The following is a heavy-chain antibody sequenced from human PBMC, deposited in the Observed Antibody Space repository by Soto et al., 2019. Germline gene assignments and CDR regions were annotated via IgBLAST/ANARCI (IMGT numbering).Heavy chain of an antibody. D-gene: IGHD1-26*01. V-gene: IGHV1-46*01. J-gene: IGHJ5*02. Sequence: QLVQSGGEVKQPGASVKVSCKAPRDTFTSYYINWVRQAPGQGLEWMGVINPHGGSTAYAQKFKGRVTLTRHTSAITVHMEVSSLTSEDTAMYYCARSSGGNFGIIIEGTNWFAPWGQGTLVTVSS. CDR2: INPHGGST. CDR3: ARSSGGNFGIIIEGTNWFAP. CDR1: RDTFTSYY.